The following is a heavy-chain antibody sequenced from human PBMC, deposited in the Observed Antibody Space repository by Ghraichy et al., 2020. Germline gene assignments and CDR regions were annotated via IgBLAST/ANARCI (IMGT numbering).Heavy chain of an antibody. CDR3: ARDSSGPSH. V-gene: IGHV3-53*01. Sequence: LSLTCAASGFTVRSYYMSWVRQAPGKGLEWVSVIYSSGGTYYAGSVKGRFTISRDNSENTLYLQMNSLTAEDTAVYYCARDSSGPSHWGQGTLVTVSS. D-gene: IGHD6-19*01. CDR2: IYSSGGT. J-gene: IGHJ4*02. CDR1: GFTVRSYY.